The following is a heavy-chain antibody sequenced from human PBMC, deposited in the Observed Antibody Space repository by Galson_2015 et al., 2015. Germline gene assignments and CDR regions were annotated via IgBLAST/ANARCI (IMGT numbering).Heavy chain of an antibody. V-gene: IGHV1-18*04. CDR3: ARRIAAAGTSDWFDP. CDR1: GYTFTSYG. CDR2: VSAYNGNT. D-gene: IGHD6-13*01. J-gene: IGHJ5*02. Sequence: SVKVSCKASGYTFTSYGISWVRQAPGQGLEWMGWVSAYNGNTNYAQKLQGRVTMTTDTSTSTAYMELRSLRSDDTAVYYCARRIAAAGTSDWFDPWGQGTLVTVSS.